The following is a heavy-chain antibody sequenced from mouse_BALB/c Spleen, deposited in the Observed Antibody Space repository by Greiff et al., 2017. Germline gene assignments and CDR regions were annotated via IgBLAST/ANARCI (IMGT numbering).Heavy chain of an antibody. CDR2: ISYDGSN. V-gene: IGHV3-6*02. D-gene: IGHD2-14*01. J-gene: IGHJ3*01. Sequence: EVKLVESGPGLVKPSQSLSLTCSVTGYSITSGYYWNWIRQFPGNKLEWMGYISYDGSNNYNPSLKNRISITRDTSKNQFFLKLNSVTTEDSATYYDARDYYRYGFAYWGQGTLVTVSA. CDR3: ARDYYRYGFAY. CDR1: GYSITSGYY.